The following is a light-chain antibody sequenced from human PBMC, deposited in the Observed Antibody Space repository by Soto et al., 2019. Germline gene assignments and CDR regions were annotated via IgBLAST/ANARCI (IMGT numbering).Light chain of an antibody. Sequence: EIVFTLSPASVSVYPGERATLSCRASQSVGRNLGWYQQKPGQSPRLLIYGASTRATGIPARFSGSGSGTEFTLTISSLQSEDFAVYYWQQYNNWPPSITLCQGTRLENK. V-gene: IGKV3-15*01. CDR1: QSVGRN. CDR3: QQYNNWPPSIT. J-gene: IGKJ5*01. CDR2: GAS.